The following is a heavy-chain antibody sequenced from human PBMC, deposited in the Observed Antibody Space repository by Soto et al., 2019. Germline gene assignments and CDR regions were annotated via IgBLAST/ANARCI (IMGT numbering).Heavy chain of an antibody. CDR2: IWYDGSNK. J-gene: IGHJ4*02. D-gene: IGHD5-18*01. Sequence: GGSLRLSCAASGFTFSSYGMHWVRQAPGKGLEWVAVIWYDGSNKYYADSVKGRFTISRDNSKNTLYLQMNSLRAEDTAVYYCAREWIRFRYFDYWGQGTLVTVSS. V-gene: IGHV3-33*01. CDR3: AREWIRFRYFDY. CDR1: GFTFSSYG.